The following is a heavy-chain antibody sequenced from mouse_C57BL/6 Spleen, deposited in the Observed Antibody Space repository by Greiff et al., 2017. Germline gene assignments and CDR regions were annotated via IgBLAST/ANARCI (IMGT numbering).Heavy chain of an antibody. CDR1: GYTFTSYW. D-gene: IGHD2-4*01. CDR2: LHPSDSDT. V-gene: IGHV1-74*01. CDR3: AIDYDYDFYAMDY. J-gene: IGHJ4*01. Sequence: QVQLQQPGAELVKPGASVKVSCKASGYTFTSYWMPWVKQRPGQGLEWIGRLHPSDSDTNYNQRFKGKATLTVDKSSSTAYMQLSSLTSEDSAVYYWAIDYDYDFYAMDYWGQGTSVTVSS.